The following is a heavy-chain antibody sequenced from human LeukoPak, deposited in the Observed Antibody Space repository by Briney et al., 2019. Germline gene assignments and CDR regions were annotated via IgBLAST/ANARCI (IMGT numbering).Heavy chain of an antibody. D-gene: IGHD3-10*01. CDR1: GYTFTGYY. Sequence: ASVKVSCKASGYTFTGYYMHWVRQAPGQGLEWMGWINPNSGGTDYAQKFQGRVTMTTDTSISTAYMELTRLTSYDTAVYYCARGLGSGSYSFPFDYWGQGTLVTVSS. CDR3: ARGLGSGSYSFPFDY. J-gene: IGHJ4*02. CDR2: INPNSGGT. V-gene: IGHV1-2*02.